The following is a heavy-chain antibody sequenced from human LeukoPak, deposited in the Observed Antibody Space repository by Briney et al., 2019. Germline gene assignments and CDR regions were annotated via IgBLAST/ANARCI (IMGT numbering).Heavy chain of an antibody. Sequence: GGSLRLSCAASGFTFDDYAMHWVRQAPGKGLEWVSGISWNSGSIGYADSVKGRFTISRDNAKNSLYLQMNSLRAEDTALYYCAKDMEDIVVVPAFDPSGQGTLVTVSS. CDR1: GFTFDDYA. CDR2: ISWNSGSI. J-gene: IGHJ5*02. V-gene: IGHV3-9*01. D-gene: IGHD2-2*01. CDR3: AKDMEDIVVVPAFDP.